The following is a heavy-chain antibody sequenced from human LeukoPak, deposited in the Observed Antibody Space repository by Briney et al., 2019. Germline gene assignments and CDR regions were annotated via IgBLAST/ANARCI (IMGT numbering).Heavy chain of an antibody. CDR3: ASPGIAVAGDY. V-gene: IGHV4-34*01. CDR2: INHSGST. CDR1: GGSFSGYY. Sequence: SETLSLTCALYGGSFSGYYWSWVRQPPGKGLEWIGEINHSGSTNYNPSLKSRVTISVDTSKNQFSLKLSSVTAADTAVYYCASPGIAVAGDYWGQGTLVTVSS. D-gene: IGHD6-19*01. J-gene: IGHJ4*02.